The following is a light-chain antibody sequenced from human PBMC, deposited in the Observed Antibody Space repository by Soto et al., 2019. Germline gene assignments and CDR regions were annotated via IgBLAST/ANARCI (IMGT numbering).Light chain of an antibody. V-gene: IGKV3-11*01. J-gene: IGKJ2*01. CDR3: QQRSNWPEGT. CDR2: DAS. CDR1: QSVSSY. Sequence: VTQAEVTLSLSQGASASLPCRASQSVSSYLAWYQQKPGQAPRLLIYDASNRATGIPARFSGSGSGTDFTLTISSLQPEDFAVYYCQQRSNWPEGTFGQGTKVDIK.